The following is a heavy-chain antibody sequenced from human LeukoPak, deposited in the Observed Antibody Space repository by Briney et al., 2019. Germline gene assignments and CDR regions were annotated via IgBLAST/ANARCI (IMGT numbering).Heavy chain of an antibody. V-gene: IGHV4-59*01. CDR3: ARIYYDSSGYFDY. J-gene: IGHJ4*02. Sequence: SETLSLTCTVSGGSISSYYWSWIRQPPGKGLEWIGYIYYSGSTNYNPSLKSRVTTSVDTSKNQFSLKLSSVTAADTAVYYCARIYYDSSGYFDYWGQGTLVTVSS. CDR1: GGSISSYY. CDR2: IYYSGST. D-gene: IGHD3-22*01.